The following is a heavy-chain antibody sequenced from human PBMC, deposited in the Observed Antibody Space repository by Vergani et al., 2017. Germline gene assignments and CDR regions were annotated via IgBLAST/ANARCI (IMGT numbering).Heavy chain of an antibody. V-gene: IGHV1-69*08. D-gene: IGHD6-13*01. J-gene: IGHJ5*02. CDR1: GGTFSSYT. CDR3: ARDRGSGSSSWSANANWFDP. CDR2: IIPVLGIA. Sequence: QVQLVQSGAEVKKPGSSVKVSCKASGGTFSSYTISWVRQAPGQGLEWMGRIIPVLGIANYAQKFQGRVTITADKSTSTADMELSSLRSEDTAVYYCARDRGSGSSSWSANANWFDPWGQGTLVTVSS.